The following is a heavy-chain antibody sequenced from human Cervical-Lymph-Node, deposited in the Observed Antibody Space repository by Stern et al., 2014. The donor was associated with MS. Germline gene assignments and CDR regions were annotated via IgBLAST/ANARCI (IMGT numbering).Heavy chain of an antibody. CDR1: GGTFSSYT. V-gene: IGHV1-69*01. CDR3: ARLGIAVANST. J-gene: IGHJ5*02. D-gene: IGHD6-19*01. CDR2: HITIFGTA. Sequence: VQLLQSGAEVKKPGSSVKVSCKASGGTFSSYTISWVRQAPGQGLEWMGGHITIFGTASYAQKFQGRVTITAAESTSTAYMELSSLRSEDTAVYYCARLGIAVANSTWGQGTLVTVSS.